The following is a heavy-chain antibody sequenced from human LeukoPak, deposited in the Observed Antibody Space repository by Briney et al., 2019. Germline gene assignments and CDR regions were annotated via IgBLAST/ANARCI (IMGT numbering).Heavy chain of an antibody. CDR3: ARDQHTSQVGATHGYYYYGMDV. Sequence: SQTLSLTCTVSGGSISSGGYYWSWIRQHPGKGLEWIVYIYYNGSTYYNPSLKSRVTISVDTSKNQFSLKLSSVTAADTAVYYCARDQHTSQVGATHGYYYYGMDVWGQGTTVTVSS. J-gene: IGHJ6*02. CDR2: IYYNGST. D-gene: IGHD1-26*01. CDR1: GGSISSGGYY. V-gene: IGHV4-31*03.